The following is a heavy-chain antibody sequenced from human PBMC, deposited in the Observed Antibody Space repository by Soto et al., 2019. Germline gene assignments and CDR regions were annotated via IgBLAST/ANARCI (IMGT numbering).Heavy chain of an antibody. V-gene: IGHV3-48*03. D-gene: IGHD3-10*01. CDR1: GFTFSRFE. CDR2: ISSSGSTA. J-gene: IGHJ4*02. CDR3: TRAAWFPYVSFY. Sequence: EVQLVESGGGLVQPGGSLGLTCAASGFTFSRFELHWVRQAPGKGLEWISYISSSGSTAYYASSVEGRFTISRDNATNSVYPQMDSLRAEDTALYYCTRAAWFPYVSFYWGQGDLVTVSS.